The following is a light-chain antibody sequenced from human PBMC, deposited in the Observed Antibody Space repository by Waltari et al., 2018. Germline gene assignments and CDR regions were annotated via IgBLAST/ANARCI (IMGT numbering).Light chain of an antibody. V-gene: IGLV1-36*01. CDR3: HSYDRSLRDV. CDR2: YDD. CDR1: RSNVGNNA. Sequence: QSVLTQPPSVSAAPRQSVTISCSGGRSNVGNNAVNWYQQLPGKAPKLLLYYDDLLASGVSDRFSGSKSGTSASLAITGLQAEDEADYYCHSYDRSLRDVFGTGTKVTVL. J-gene: IGLJ1*01.